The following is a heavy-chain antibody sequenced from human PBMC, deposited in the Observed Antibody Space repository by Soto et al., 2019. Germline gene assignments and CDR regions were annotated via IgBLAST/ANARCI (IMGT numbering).Heavy chain of an antibody. Sequence: QITLNESGPALVKPTQPLTLTCTSSGFSHTTSGVGVHWSRQPPGKALEWLAVIYGDHDKRYNPSLETRLTTTKDTSQTQVVLTMTNMDPMDTATYYCAHNPSYSTNWYIRDYWFDSWGQGTLVPVSS. J-gene: IGHJ5*01. CDR2: IYGDHDK. CDR3: AHNPSYSTNWYIRDYWFDS. D-gene: IGHD6-13*01. CDR1: GFSHTTSGVG. V-gene: IGHV2-5*02.